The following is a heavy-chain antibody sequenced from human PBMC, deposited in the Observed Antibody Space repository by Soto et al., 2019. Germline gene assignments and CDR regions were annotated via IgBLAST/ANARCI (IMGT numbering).Heavy chain of an antibody. V-gene: IGHV6-1*01. CDR3: ARQPGIAVGARGEKYYYYYYGMDV. D-gene: IGHD6-19*01. J-gene: IGHJ6*02. CDR2: TYYRSKWYN. Sequence: PSQTLSLTCAISGDSVSSNSAAWNWIRQSPSRGLEWLGRTYYRSKWYNDYAVSVKSRITINPDTSKNQFSLQLNSVTPEDTAVYYCARQPGIAVGARGEKYYYYYYGMDVWGQGTTVTVSS. CDR1: GDSVSSNSAA.